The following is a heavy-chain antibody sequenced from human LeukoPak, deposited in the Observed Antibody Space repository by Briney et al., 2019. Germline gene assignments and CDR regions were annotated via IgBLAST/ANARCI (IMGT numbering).Heavy chain of an antibody. J-gene: IGHJ4*02. V-gene: IGHV3-74*01. CDR1: GFTFSSYA. CDR2: ISSDGSII. Sequence: GGSLRLSCAASGFTFSSYAMSWVRQAPGKGLVWVSRISSDGSIINYADSVKGRFTISRDNAKNTLYLQMNSLRVEDTAVYYCARPAVAGLRAGGYDYWGQGTLVTVSP. CDR3: ARPAVAGLRAGGYDY. D-gene: IGHD6-19*01.